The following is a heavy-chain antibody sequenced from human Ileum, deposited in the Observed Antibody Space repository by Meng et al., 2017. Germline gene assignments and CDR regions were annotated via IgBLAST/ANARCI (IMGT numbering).Heavy chain of an antibody. CDR1: GFTFTARW. CDR2: IKQDGSDK. V-gene: IGHV3-7*01. Sequence: GESLKISCAASGFTFTARWMHWVRQAPGKGLEWVASIKQDGSDKWYADSVKGRFTISRDNAKHSLFLHMNSLRAEDTAVYYCARDRGGSQFDYWGQGTLVTVSS. CDR3: ARDRGGSQFDY. J-gene: IGHJ4*02. D-gene: IGHD1-26*01.